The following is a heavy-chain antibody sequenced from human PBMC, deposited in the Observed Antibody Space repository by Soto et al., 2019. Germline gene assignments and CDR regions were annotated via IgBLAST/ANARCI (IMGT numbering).Heavy chain of an antibody. J-gene: IGHJ4*02. CDR3: ARFRGVLRYFDWLPNALGGYDY. Sequence: PSDTLSLTCAVYGGSFSGYYWSWIRQPPGKGLEWIGEINHSGSTNYNPSLKSRVTISVDTSKNQFSLKLSSVTAADTAVYYCARFRGVLRYFDWLPNALGGYDYWGQGTLVTVSS. V-gene: IGHV4-34*01. CDR1: GGSFSGYY. D-gene: IGHD3-9*01. CDR2: INHSGST.